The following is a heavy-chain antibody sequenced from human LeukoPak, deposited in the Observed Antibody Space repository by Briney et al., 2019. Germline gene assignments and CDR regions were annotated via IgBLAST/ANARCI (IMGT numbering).Heavy chain of an antibody. Sequence: GGSLRLSCAASGFTFSSYAMSWVRQAPGKGLEWVSAISGSGGSTYYADSVKGRFTISRDNSKNTLYLQMNSLRAEDTAVYYCAKGLGGYYDSSGPSREVYFDYWGQGTLVTVSS. CDR1: GFTFSSYA. V-gene: IGHV3-23*01. D-gene: IGHD3-22*01. CDR2: ISGSGGST. J-gene: IGHJ4*02. CDR3: AKGLGGYYDSSGPSREVYFDY.